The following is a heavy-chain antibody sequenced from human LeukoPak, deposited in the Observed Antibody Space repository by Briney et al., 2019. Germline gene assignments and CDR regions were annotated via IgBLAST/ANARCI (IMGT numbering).Heavy chain of an antibody. D-gene: IGHD3-10*01. CDR2: IYYSGST. J-gene: IGHJ4*02. CDR3: ASLYYYGSGSYYTSFDY. V-gene: IGHV4-59*01. CDR1: GGSISSYY. Sequence: SETLSLTCTVSGGSISSYYWSWIRQPPGKGLEWIGYIYYSGSTNYNPSLKSRVTISVDTSKSQFSLKLSSVTAADTAVYYCASLYYYGSGSYYTSFDYWGQGTLVTVSS.